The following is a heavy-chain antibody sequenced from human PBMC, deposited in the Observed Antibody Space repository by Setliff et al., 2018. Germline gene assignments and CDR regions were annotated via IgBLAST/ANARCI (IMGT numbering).Heavy chain of an antibody. CDR2: ISADNYKTNHLERFTADDGKT. Sequence: ASVKVSCKASGYSFTPFGISWVRQAPGQGLEWMGWISADNYKTNHLERFTADDGKTKYVQKFRGRVTMTTDTSTRTTYMELRSLRSDDTAVYYCARDASASDGRNAFDIWGQGTMVTVSS. CDR3: ARDASASDGRNAFDI. V-gene: IGHV1-18*01. CDR1: GYSFTPFG. D-gene: IGHD1-26*01. J-gene: IGHJ3*02.